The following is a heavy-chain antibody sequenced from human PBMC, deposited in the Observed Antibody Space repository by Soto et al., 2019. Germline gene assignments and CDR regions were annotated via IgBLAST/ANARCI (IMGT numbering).Heavy chain of an antibody. CDR3: AREYYEFWSGYSSLGWYFDL. D-gene: IGHD3-3*01. CDR2: IWYDGSNK. V-gene: IGHV3-33*01. CDR1: GFTFSSYG. Sequence: QVQLVESGGGVVQPGRSLRLSCAASGFTFSSYGMHWVRQAPGKGLEWVAVIWYDGSNKYYADSVKGRFTISRDNSKNTLYLQMNSLRAEDTAVYYCAREYYEFWSGYSSLGWYFDLWGRGTLVTVSS. J-gene: IGHJ2*01.